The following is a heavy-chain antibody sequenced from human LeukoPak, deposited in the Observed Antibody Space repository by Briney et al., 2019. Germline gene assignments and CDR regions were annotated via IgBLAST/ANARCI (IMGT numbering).Heavy chain of an antibody. D-gene: IGHD3-10*01. J-gene: IGHJ3*02. CDR1: GFTFGDYA. CDR3: TVVGLWFGELLQDAFDI. CDR2: IRSKAYGGTT. V-gene: IGHV3-49*03. Sequence: GRSLRLSCTASGFTFGDYAMGWFRQAPGKGLEWVGFIRSKAYGGTTEYAASVKGRFTISRDDSKSIAYLQMNSLKTEDTAVYYCTVVGLWFGELLQDAFDIWAKGQWSPSLQ.